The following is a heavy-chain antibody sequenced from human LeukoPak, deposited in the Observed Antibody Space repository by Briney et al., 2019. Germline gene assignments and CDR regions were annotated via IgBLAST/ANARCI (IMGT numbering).Heavy chain of an antibody. V-gene: IGHV3-23*01. Sequence: GGSLRLSCVASGFTFNNYAMSWVRQAPGKGLEWVSAIDESGDSTYYRDSVKDRFTISRDNSKNTLFLQMNTLRADDTAVYCCASGPFWGYWGQGTLVTVSS. J-gene: IGHJ4*02. D-gene: IGHD7-27*01. CDR2: IDESGDST. CDR3: ASGPFWGY. CDR1: GFTFNNYA.